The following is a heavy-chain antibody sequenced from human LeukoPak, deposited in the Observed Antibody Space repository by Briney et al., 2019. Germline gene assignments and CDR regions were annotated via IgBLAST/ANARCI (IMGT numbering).Heavy chain of an antibody. Sequence: ASVKVSCKASGGTFSSYAISWVRQAPGQGLEWMGRIIAILGIANYAQKFQGRVTMTRDTSTSTVYMELSSLRSEDTAVYYCAREEGYWGQGTLVTVSS. CDR2: IIAILGIA. V-gene: IGHV1-69*04. CDR1: GGTFSSYA. J-gene: IGHJ4*02. CDR3: AREEGY.